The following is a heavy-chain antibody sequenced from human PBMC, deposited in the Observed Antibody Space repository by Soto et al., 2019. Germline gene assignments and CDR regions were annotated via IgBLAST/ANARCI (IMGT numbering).Heavy chain of an antibody. Sequence: SVKVSCKASGGTFSSCAISWVRQAPGQGLEWMGGIIPIFGTANYAQKFQGRVTITADESTSTAYMELSSLRSEDTAVYYCARGSEMATKNFDYWGQGTLVTSPQ. CDR3: ARGSEMATKNFDY. CDR2: IIPIFGTA. J-gene: IGHJ4*02. CDR1: GGTFSSCA. V-gene: IGHV1-69*13. D-gene: IGHD5-12*01.